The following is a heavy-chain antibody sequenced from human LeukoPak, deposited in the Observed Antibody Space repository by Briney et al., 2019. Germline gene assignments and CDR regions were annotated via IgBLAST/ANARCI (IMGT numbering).Heavy chain of an antibody. CDR3: ARYDYGSGSLDY. D-gene: IGHD3-10*01. Sequence: SETLSLTCTVSGVSISSYYWSWIRQPPGKGRGWSGYIYYSGSTNYNPSLKSRVTISVDTSKNQFSLTLSSVTAADTAVYYCARYDYGSGSLDYWGQGTLVTVSS. CDR2: IYYSGST. CDR1: GVSISSYY. V-gene: IGHV4-59*01. J-gene: IGHJ4*02.